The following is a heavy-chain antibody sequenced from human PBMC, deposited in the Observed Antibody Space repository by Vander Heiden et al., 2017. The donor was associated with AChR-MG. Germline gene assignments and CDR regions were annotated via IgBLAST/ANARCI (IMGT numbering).Heavy chain of an antibody. J-gene: IGHJ6*03. Sequence: EVQLVESGGGLIQPGGSLRLSCAASGFTVSSNYMSWVRQAPGKGLEWVSFIYSGGKTSSEDSGKGRLTISRDHSKTPLDLQMNSLGAEETPVYSCARVGGESAPIYYSYLDVWGKGTTVTVS. CDR1: GFTVSSNY. D-gene: IGHD3-16*01. CDR2: IYSGGKT. CDR3: ARVGGESAPIYYSYLDV. V-gene: IGHV3-53*01.